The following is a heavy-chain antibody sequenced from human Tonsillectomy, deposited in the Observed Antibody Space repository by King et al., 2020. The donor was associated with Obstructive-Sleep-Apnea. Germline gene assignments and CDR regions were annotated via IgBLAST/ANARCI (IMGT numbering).Heavy chain of an antibody. CDR1: GGSISSYY. V-gene: IGHV4-59*08. CDR2: IYYSGST. D-gene: IGHD5-18*01. CDR3: ARHDIQLWLIGMDV. Sequence: VQLQESGPGLVKPSETLSLTCTVSGGSISSYYWSWIRQPPGKGLEWIGYIYYSGSTNYNPSLKSRVTISVDTSKNQSSLKLSSVTAADTAVYYCARHDIQLWLIGMDVWGQGTTVTVSS. J-gene: IGHJ6*02.